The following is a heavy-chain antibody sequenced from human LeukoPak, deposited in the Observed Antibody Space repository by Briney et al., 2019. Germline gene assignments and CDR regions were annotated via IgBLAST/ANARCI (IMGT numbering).Heavy chain of an antibody. CDR2: IYYSGST. CDR3: ARENPNWNLLDY. V-gene: IGHV4-39*07. D-gene: IGHD1-1*01. J-gene: IGHJ4*02. CDR1: GGSISSSSYY. Sequence: SETLSLTCTVSGGSISSSSYYWGWIRQPPGKGLEWIGSIYYSGSTYYNPSLKSRVTISVDTSKNQFSLKLSSVTAADTAVYYCARENPNWNLLDYWGQGTLVTVSS.